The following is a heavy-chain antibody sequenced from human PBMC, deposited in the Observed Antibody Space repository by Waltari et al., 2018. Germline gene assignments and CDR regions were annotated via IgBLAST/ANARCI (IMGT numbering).Heavy chain of an antibody. V-gene: IGHV4-39*07. Sequence: QLQLQESGPGLVKPSETLSLTCTVSGGSISSSSYYWGWIRQPPGKGLEWIGSIYYSGSTYDDPSLKSRVSISGDTSKNQFSLKLSSVTAADTAVYYCAREGLQRENGSESHYMDVWGKGTTVTISS. CDR3: AREGLQRENGSESHYMDV. J-gene: IGHJ6*03. CDR2: IYYSGST. CDR1: GGSISSSSYY. D-gene: IGHD3-10*01.